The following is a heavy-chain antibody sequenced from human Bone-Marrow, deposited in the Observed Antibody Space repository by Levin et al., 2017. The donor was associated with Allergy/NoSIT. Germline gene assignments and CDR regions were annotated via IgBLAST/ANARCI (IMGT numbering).Heavy chain of an antibody. CDR3: ARERTIAGTGETYDDGMGG. CDR1: GASINSYY. CDR2: IYYSGST. V-gene: IGHV4-59*01. Sequence: PGGSLRLSCTVSGASINSYYWSWIRQPPGKGLEWIGYIYYSGSTKYNPSLKSRVTTSIDTSKNQFSLKLSSVTAADTGVYYCARERTIAGTGETYDDGMGGWGQGTTVTVSS. D-gene: IGHD7-27*01. J-gene: IGHJ6*02.